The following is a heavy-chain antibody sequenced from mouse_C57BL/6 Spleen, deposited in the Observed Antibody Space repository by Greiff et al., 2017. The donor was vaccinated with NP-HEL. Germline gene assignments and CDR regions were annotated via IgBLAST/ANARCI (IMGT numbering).Heavy chain of an antibody. CDR2: INPNNGGT. Sequence: EVKVVESGPELVKPGASVKIPCKASGYTFTDYNMDWVKQSHGKSLEWIGDINPNNGGTIYNQKFKGKATLTVDKSSSTAYMELRSLTSEDTAVYYCARPLHWYFDVWGTGTTVTVSS. V-gene: IGHV1-18*01. J-gene: IGHJ1*03. CDR1: GYTFTDYN. CDR3: ARPLHWYFDV.